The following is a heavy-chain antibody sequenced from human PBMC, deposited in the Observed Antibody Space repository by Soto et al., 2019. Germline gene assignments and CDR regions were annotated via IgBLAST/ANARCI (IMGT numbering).Heavy chain of an antibody. CDR2: ISYDGSNK. J-gene: IGHJ4*02. Sequence: QVQLVESGGGVVQPGRSLRLSCAASGFTFSSYGMHWVRQAPGKGLEWVAVISYDGSNKYYADSVKGRFTISRDNSKNTLYLQMISLRAEDTAVYYCAKDQGCSGGSCYPWYFDYWGQGTLVTVSS. V-gene: IGHV3-30*18. CDR3: AKDQGCSGGSCYPWYFDY. D-gene: IGHD2-15*01. CDR1: GFTFSSYG.